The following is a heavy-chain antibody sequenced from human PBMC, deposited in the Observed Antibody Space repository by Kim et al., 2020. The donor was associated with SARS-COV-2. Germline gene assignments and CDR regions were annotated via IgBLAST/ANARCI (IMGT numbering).Heavy chain of an antibody. CDR1: GFTFSSYS. V-gene: IGHV3-21*01. Sequence: GGSLRLSCAASGFTFSSYSMNWVRQAPGKGLEWVSSISSSSSYIYYADSVKGRFTISRDNAKNSLYLQMNSLRAEDTAVYYCARDGIRSYDYVWGSYRSTPDYWGQGTLVTVSS. D-gene: IGHD3-16*02. CDR3: ARDGIRSYDYVWGSYRSTPDY. J-gene: IGHJ4*02. CDR2: ISSSSSYI.